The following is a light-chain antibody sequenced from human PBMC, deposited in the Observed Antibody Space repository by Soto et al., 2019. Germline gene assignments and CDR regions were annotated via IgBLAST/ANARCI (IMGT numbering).Light chain of an antibody. CDR2: DAS. CDR3: QQYNNYWT. J-gene: IGKJ1*01. CDR1: QSIGSW. Sequence: DIQMTQSPSTLSASVGDRVTITCRASQSIGSWLAWYQQNPGKAPKVLIYDASSLESGVPSRFSGSGSGTEFTLTITTLQHDAFANYYCQQYNNYWTFGQGTKVDIK. V-gene: IGKV1-5*01.